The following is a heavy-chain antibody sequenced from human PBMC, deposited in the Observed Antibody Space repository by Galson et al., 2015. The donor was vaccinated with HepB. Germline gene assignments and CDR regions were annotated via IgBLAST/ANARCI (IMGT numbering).Heavy chain of an antibody. CDR2: IWYDGSNK. J-gene: IGHJ4*02. D-gene: IGHD6-13*01. Sequence: SLRLSCAASGFTFSSYGMHWVRQAPGKGLEWVAVIWYDGSNKYYADSVKGRFAISRDNSKNTLYLQMNSLRAEDTAVYYCARGCSSWYLDYWGQGTLVTVSS. CDR3: ARGCSSWYLDY. CDR1: GFTFSSYG. V-gene: IGHV3-33*08.